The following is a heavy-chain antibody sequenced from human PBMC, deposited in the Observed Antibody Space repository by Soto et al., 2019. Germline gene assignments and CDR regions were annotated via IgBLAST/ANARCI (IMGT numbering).Heavy chain of an antibody. CDR1: GGTFSSYA. V-gene: IGHV1-69*13. D-gene: IGHD3-22*01. Sequence: VKVSCKASGGTFSSYAISWVRQAPGQGLEWMGGIIPIFGTANYAQKFQGRVTITADKSTSTAYMELSSLRSEDTAVYYCARASYYYDSSGYYLFDYWGQGTLVTVSS. CDR3: ARASYYYDSSGYYLFDY. J-gene: IGHJ4*02. CDR2: IIPIFGTA.